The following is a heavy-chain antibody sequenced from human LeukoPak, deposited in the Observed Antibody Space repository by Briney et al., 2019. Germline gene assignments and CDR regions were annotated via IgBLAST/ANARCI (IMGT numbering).Heavy chain of an antibody. J-gene: IGHJ3*02. CDR2: MSAYNGKT. CDR3: ARGMGYSYGHLQGAFDI. Sequence: GASVKVSCKASGYSFTSYGFNWVRQAPGQGLEWMGWMSAYNGKTNYAHSLQGRVTVTADTSTSTAYMELRSLRSEDTAVYYCARGMGYSYGHLQGAFDIWGQGTMVTVSS. D-gene: IGHD5-18*01. V-gene: IGHV1-18*01. CDR1: GYSFTSYG.